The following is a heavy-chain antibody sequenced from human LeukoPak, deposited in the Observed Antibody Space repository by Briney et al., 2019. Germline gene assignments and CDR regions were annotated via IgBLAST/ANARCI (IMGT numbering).Heavy chain of an antibody. CDR3: ARRAGDCSGGSCYAEY. V-gene: IGHV1-46*01. D-gene: IGHD2-15*01. Sequence: ASVKVSCKASGYTFTSYYMQWVRQAPGQGLEWMGIINPSGGSTSYAQKFQGRVTMTRDTSTSTVYMEVSSLRSEDTAVYYCARRAGDCSGGSCYAEYWGQGTLVTVSS. CDR2: INPSGGST. CDR1: GYTFTSYY. J-gene: IGHJ4*02.